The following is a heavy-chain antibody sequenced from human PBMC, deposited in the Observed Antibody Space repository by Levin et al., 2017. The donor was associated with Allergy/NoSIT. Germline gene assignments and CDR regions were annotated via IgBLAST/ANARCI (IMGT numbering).Heavy chain of an antibody. CDR1: GGSISSSNW. D-gene: IGHD6-19*01. J-gene: IGHJ4*02. V-gene: IGHV4-4*02. Sequence: PSETLSLTCAVSGGSISSSNWWSWVRQPPGKGLEWIGEIYHSGSTNYNPSLKSRVTISVDKSKNQFSLKLSSVTAADTAVYYCARGTARDIAVAGTSLDYWGQGTLVTVSS. CDR2: IYHSGST. CDR3: ARGTARDIAVAGTSLDY.